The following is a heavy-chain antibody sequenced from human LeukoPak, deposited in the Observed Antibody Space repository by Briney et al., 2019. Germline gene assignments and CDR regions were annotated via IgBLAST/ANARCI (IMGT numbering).Heavy chain of an antibody. Sequence: ASVKVSCKASGYTFTGYYMHWVRQAPGQGLEWMGWINPNSGGTNYAQKFQGWVTMTRDTSISTAYMELSRLRSDDTAVYYCASADILTGYDAFDIWGQGTMVTVSS. CDR3: ASADILTGYDAFDI. CDR2: INPNSGGT. J-gene: IGHJ3*02. D-gene: IGHD3-9*01. V-gene: IGHV1-2*04. CDR1: GYTFTGYY.